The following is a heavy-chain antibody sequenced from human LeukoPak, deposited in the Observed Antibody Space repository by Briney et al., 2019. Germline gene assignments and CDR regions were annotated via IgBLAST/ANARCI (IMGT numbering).Heavy chain of an antibody. J-gene: IGHJ3*02. CDR3: ARGKSSSYDAFDI. V-gene: IGHV3-21*01. CDR2: ISSSSSYI. D-gene: IGHD2-2*01. Sequence: GGSLRLSCAAPGFTFSSYSMNWVRQAPGKGLEWVSSISSSSSYIYYADSVKGRFTISRDNAKNSLYLQMNSLRAEDTAVYYCARGKSSSYDAFDIWGQGTMVTVSS. CDR1: GFTFSSYS.